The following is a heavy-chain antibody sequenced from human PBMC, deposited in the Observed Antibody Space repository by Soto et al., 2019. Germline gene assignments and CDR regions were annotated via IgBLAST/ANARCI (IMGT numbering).Heavy chain of an antibody. CDR2: IYHSGST. CDR1: GGSISSGGYS. CDR3: ASEYYYGSGTDF. V-gene: IGHV4-30-2*01. J-gene: IGHJ4*02. D-gene: IGHD3-10*01. Sequence: TLSLTCAVSGGSISSGGYSWSWIRQPPGKGLEWIGYIYHSGSTYYNPSLKSRVTISVDRSKNQFSLKLSSVTAADTAVYYCASEYYYGSGTDFWGQATLVTVS.